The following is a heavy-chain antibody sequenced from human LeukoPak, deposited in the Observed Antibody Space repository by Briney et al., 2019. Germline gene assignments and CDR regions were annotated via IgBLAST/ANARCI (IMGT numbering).Heavy chain of an antibody. CDR2: INHSGST. CDR1: GGSFSGYY. D-gene: IGHD4-17*01. J-gene: IGHJ5*02. V-gene: IGHV4-34*01. Sequence: PSETLSLTCAVYGGSFSGYYWSWIRQPPGKGLEWIGEINHSGSTNYNPSLKSRVTISVDTSKNQFSLKLSSVTAADTAVYYCARVISTGTTDWFDPWGQGTLVTVSS. CDR3: ARVISTGTTDWFDP.